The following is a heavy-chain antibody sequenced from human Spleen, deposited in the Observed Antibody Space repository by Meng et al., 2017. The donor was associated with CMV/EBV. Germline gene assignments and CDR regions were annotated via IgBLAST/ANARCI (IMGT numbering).Heavy chain of an antibody. J-gene: IGHJ3*02. CDR1: GFTFSTFG. D-gene: IGHD1-26*01. CDR3: ARDGTDYDAFDI. CDR2: ISSSRSYI. V-gene: IGHV3-21*01. Sequence: CASSGFTFSTFGRNWVRQAPGKGLEWVSSISSSRSYIYYADSVKGRFTISRDNAKNSLYLQMNSLRAEDTAVYYCARDGTDYDAFDIWGQGTMVTVSS.